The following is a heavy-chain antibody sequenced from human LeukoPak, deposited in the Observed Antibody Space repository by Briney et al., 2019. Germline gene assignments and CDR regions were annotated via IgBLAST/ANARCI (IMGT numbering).Heavy chain of an antibody. CDR2: ISAVGGRA. CDR1: GFTFSSYS. J-gene: IGHJ5*02. CDR3: AKAGGSGWYINWFDP. V-gene: IGHV3-23*01. D-gene: IGHD6-19*01. Sequence: GGSLRLSCAASGFTFSSYSMNWVRQAPGKGLQWVSGISAVGGRAQYADSVKGRVTISRDNSKNTLYLQMNSLRAEDTAVYYCAKAGGSGWYINWFDPWGQGTLVTVSS.